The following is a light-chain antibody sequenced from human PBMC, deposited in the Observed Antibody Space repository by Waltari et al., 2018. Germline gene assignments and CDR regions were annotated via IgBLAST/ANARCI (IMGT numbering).Light chain of an antibody. CDR2: KAS. Sequence: DIQMTQSPSTLSASVGDRVTITCRASESISNWLAWYQQKPGKAPKVLIHKASSLESGVPSRFSGSGSATEFTLTISNLQPDDFATYYCQQYDSFWTFGQGTNVEIK. CDR1: ESISNW. J-gene: IGKJ1*01. V-gene: IGKV1-5*03. CDR3: QQYDSFWT.